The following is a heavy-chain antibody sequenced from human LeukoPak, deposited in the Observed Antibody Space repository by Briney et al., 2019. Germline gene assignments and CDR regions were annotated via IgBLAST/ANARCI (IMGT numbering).Heavy chain of an antibody. Sequence: GESLKISCKGSGNSFNTYWIGWVRQMPGKGLEWMGIIYPGDSDTRYSPSFQGQVTISADKSISTAYLQWSSLKASDTAMYYCARLTGSYWDYFDYWGQGTLVTVSS. D-gene: IGHD1-26*01. V-gene: IGHV5-51*01. CDR2: IYPGDSDT. J-gene: IGHJ4*02. CDR3: ARLTGSYWDYFDY. CDR1: GNSFNTYW.